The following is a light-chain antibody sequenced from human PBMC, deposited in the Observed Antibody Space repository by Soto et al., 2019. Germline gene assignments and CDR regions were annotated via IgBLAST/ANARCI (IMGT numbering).Light chain of an antibody. CDR2: GAS. J-gene: IGKJ5*01. V-gene: IGKV3-20*01. CDR3: QQYGSSSIT. CDR1: QSCSSGY. Sequence: EIVLTQSPGTLSLSPGERATLSCRASQSCSSGYLAWYQQQPGQAPRLXIYGASRRATGIPDRFSGSGSGTDFTLTISRLEPEDFAVYYCQQYGSSSITFGQGTRLEIK.